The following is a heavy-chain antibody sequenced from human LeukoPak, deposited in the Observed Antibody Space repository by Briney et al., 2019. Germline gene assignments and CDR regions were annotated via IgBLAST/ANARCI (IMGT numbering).Heavy chain of an antibody. CDR1: GYTFTNYA. Sequence: ASVKVSCKASGYTFTNYAIHWVRQAPGQRLEWLGWINVGNGITKYSQELQGRVTITRDTSTSTGYMDLSSLRSEDMAVYYCVRGRGSGTLMDVWGKGTTVTVSS. V-gene: IGHV1-3*03. CDR2: INVGNGIT. CDR3: VRGRGSGTLMDV. J-gene: IGHJ6*03. D-gene: IGHD3-10*01.